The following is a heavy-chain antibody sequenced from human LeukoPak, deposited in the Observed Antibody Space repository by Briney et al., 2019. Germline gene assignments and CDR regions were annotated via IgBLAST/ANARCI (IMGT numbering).Heavy chain of an antibody. CDR2: ISGSGGST. Sequence: GGSLTLSCAASGFTFSSYAMSWVRQAPGKWLEWVSSISGSGGSTYYTDSVKGRFTISRDSSKNTHYLQMNSLRAEDTALYYCAKECLAMVRTLDAFDIWGQGTMVTVSS. V-gene: IGHV3-23*01. D-gene: IGHD2-21*01. J-gene: IGHJ3*02. CDR3: AKECLAMVRTLDAFDI. CDR1: GFTFSSYA.